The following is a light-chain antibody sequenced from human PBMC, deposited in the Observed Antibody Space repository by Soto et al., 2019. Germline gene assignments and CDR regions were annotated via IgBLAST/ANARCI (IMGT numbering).Light chain of an antibody. CDR2: GAS. CDR3: QQYDNFPQT. Sequence: EIMLAQSPGTLSLSPGERATLSCRASQSVSSSYLAWYQQKPGQAPRLLIYGASSRATGIPDRFSGSASGTDFTLTISRLEPDDFAMYYCQQYDNFPQTFGQGTKVDI. J-gene: IGKJ1*01. CDR1: QSVSSSY. V-gene: IGKV3-20*01.